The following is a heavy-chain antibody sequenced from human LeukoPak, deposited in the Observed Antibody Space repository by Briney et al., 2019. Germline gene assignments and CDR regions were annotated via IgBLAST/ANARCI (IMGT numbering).Heavy chain of an antibody. CDR3: ARAGGSGSYYAAFDI. Sequence: SVTVSCKASGGTFSSYAISWLRQAPGQGLEWMGGIIPIFGTANYAQKFQGRVTITADESTSTAYMELSSLSSEDTAVYYCARAGGSGSYYAAFDIWGQGTMVTVSS. D-gene: IGHD3-10*01. CDR1: GGTFSSYA. J-gene: IGHJ3*02. V-gene: IGHV1-69*01. CDR2: IIPIFGTA.